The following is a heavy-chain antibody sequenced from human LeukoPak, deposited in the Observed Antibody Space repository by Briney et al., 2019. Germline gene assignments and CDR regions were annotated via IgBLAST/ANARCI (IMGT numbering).Heavy chain of an antibody. J-gene: IGHJ6*02. V-gene: IGHV5-51*01. Sequence: GESLKISCKGSGYSFTSYWIGWVRQMPRKGLEWMGIIYPGDSDTRYSPSFQGQVTISADKSISTAYLQWSSLKASDTAMYYCAREPPGYCSSTSCSPSYGMDVWGQGTTVTVSS. D-gene: IGHD2-2*01. CDR1: GYSFTSYW. CDR2: IYPGDSDT. CDR3: AREPPGYCSSTSCSPSYGMDV.